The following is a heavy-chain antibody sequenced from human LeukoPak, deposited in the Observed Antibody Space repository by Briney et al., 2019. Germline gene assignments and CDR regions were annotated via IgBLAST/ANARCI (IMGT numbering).Heavy chain of an antibody. CDR1: GFTFSSYG. CDR3: ARDPLIAAAGETYYYYGMDV. CDR2: VSYDGSNK. D-gene: IGHD6-13*01. J-gene: IGHJ6*02. Sequence: GGSLRLSCAASGFTFSSYGMHWVRQAPGKGLEWVAVVSYDGSNKYYADSVKGRFTISRDNSKNTLYLQMNSLRAEDTAVYYCARDPLIAAAGETYYYYGMDVWGQGTTVTVSS. V-gene: IGHV3-30*03.